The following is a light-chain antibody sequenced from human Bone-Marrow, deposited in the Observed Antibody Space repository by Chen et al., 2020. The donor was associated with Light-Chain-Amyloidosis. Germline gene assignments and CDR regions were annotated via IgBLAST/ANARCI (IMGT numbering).Light chain of an antibody. CDR1: RSDVGGYNF. Sequence: QSALTQPPSVSGSPGHSITISCTGSRSDVGGYNFVSWYQQLPGKAPKLLIYDVTNRPSGVSYRFSGSKSGNTASLTVSGLQAEDEADYYCSSYTVSSTWVFGGGTKLTVL. V-gene: IGLV2-14*03. CDR3: SSYTVSSTWV. CDR2: DVT. J-gene: IGLJ3*02.